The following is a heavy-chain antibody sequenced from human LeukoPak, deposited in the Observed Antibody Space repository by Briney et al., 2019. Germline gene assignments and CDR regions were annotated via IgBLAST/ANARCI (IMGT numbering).Heavy chain of an antibody. D-gene: IGHD2-15*01. J-gene: IGHJ4*02. CDR3: AEGRDCSGGSCWFDY. Sequence: SVKVSCKASGGTFSSYDISWVRQAPGQGLEWMGGIIPIFGTANYAQKFQGRVTITADKSTSTAYMELSSLRSEDTAVYYCAEGRDCSGGSCWFDYWGQGTLVTVSS. CDR1: GGTFSSYD. V-gene: IGHV1-69*06. CDR2: IIPIFGTA.